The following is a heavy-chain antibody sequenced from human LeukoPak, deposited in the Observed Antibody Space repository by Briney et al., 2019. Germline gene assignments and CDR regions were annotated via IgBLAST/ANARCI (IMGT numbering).Heavy chain of an antibody. CDR3: ARGGSCPDD. V-gene: IGHV3-7*01. Sequence: GGSLRLSCGASGFTFSSYWMSWVRQAPGKGLEWVANIKHDGSEKYYVDSVKGRFTISRDNAKNSLYLQMNSLRVEDTAVYYCARGGSCPDDWGQGTLVTVSS. D-gene: IGHD2-15*01. CDR2: IKHDGSEK. CDR1: GFTFSSYW. J-gene: IGHJ4*02.